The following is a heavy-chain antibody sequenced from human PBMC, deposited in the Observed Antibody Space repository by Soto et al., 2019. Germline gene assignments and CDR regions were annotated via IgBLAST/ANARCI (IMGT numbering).Heavy chain of an antibody. CDR2: IYHSGST. V-gene: IGHV4-30-2*05. Sequence: SETLSLTCAVSGGSISSGGYSWSWIRQPPGKGLEWIGYIYHSGSTYYNPSLKSRVTISVDTSKNQFSLKLSSLTAADTAVYYCARYRRLVDYWGQGTLVTVSS. CDR1: GGSISSGGYS. J-gene: IGHJ4*02. D-gene: IGHD3-9*01. CDR3: ARYRRLVDY.